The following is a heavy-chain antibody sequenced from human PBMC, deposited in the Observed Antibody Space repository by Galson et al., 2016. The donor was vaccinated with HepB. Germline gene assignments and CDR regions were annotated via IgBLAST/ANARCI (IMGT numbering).Heavy chain of an antibody. Sequence: SLRLSCAASGFTFSSYDMHWVRQATGKSLEWVSTIGSAGDTYYPGSVKGRFTNSRENAKYSLYLQINSLRAQDTAVYYFARATAMVQPHCDYCGQGTLVTVSS. J-gene: IGHJ4*02. CDR2: IGSAGDT. V-gene: IGHV3-13*01. D-gene: IGHD5-18*01. CDR3: ARATAMVQPHCDY. CDR1: GFTFSSYD.